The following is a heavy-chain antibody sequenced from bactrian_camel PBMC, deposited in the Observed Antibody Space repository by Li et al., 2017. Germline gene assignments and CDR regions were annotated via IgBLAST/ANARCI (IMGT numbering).Heavy chain of an antibody. CDR3: GADHRPLCLIAGTNYENTN. CDR1: GPTVSGRC. CDR2: VEGDGTI. Sequence: HVQLVESGGGSVQAGGSLRLSCTASGPTVSGRCMGWFRQNPGEVRAAVAVVEGDGTIRYEESVKGRFTNSRDKLNGTLDLQMNSLKSEDTGIYYCGADHRPLCLIAGTNYENTNWDQGTQVTVS. J-gene: IGHJ4*01. D-gene: IGHD4*01. V-gene: IGHV3S53*01.